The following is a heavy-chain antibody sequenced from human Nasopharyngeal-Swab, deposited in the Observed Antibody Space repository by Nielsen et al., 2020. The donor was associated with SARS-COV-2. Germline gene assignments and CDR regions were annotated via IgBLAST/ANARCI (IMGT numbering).Heavy chain of an antibody. CDR1: GFTFSSYW. V-gene: IGHV3-7*01. CDR3: ARALTTVVTYYYYYMDV. CDR2: IKQDGSEK. J-gene: IGHJ6*03. D-gene: IGHD4-23*01. Sequence: GSLRLSCAASGFTFSSYWMSWVRQAPGKGLEWVANIKQDGSEKYYVDSVKGRFTISRDNAKNSLYLQMNSLRAEDTAVYYCARALTTVVTYYYYYMDVWGKGTTVTVSS.